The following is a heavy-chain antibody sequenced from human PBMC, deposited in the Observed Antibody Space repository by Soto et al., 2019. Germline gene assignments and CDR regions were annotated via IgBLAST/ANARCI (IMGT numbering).Heavy chain of an antibody. J-gene: IGHJ4*02. CDR2: IYYSGST. D-gene: IGHD2-15*01. CDR1: GGSISSSSYY. CDR3: ASLSDRREDY. Sequence: TSETLSLTCTVSGGSISSSSYYWGWIRQPPGKGLEWIGSIYYSGSTYYNPSLKSRVTISVDTSKNQFSLKLSSVTAADTAVYYCASLSDRREDYWGQGTLVTVSS. V-gene: IGHV4-39*01.